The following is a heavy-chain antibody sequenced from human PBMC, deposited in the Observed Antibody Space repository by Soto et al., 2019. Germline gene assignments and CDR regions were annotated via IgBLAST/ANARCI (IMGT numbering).Heavy chain of an antibody. D-gene: IGHD2-8*01. CDR1: GSTFRNNV. V-gene: IGHV3-23*01. CDR3: AKNGLDNSPSAIDS. Sequence: GGSLRLSCTASGSTFRNNVFSWVRQAPGRGLDWVSGITGSGRDTYYADSVKGRFTISRDNSKNMVFLQMNSLRAEDTALYYCAKNGLDNSPSAIDSWGPGTLVTVSS. J-gene: IGHJ4*02. CDR2: ITGSGRDT.